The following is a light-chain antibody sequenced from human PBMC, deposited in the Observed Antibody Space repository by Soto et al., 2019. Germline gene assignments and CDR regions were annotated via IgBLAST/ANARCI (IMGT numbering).Light chain of an antibody. CDR3: QQADTFPLT. CDR2: AAS. V-gene: IGKV1-12*01. CDR1: QDISNW. J-gene: IGKJ4*01. Sequence: DIQMTQSPSFVSASVGDTVTITCRASQDISNWLAWYQQYPGKAPTFLIFAASYLHSGVPSRFSGSGSGTDFTLTICSLQPEDFATHYSQQADTFPLTFGGGTKGEIK.